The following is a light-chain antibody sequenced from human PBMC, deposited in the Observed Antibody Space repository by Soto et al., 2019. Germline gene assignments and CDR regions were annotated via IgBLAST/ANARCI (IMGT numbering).Light chain of an antibody. CDR2: GKN. J-gene: IGLJ1*01. V-gene: IGLV1-40*01. Sequence: QSVLTQPPSVSGAAGQRVTISCTGSSSDLGAGYDVHWYQQLPGTAPKLLIYGKNKRPSGAPDRFSGSKSGTPASLAISGLQSEDEADYYCAAWDDSLNGSYVFGNGTKGTVL. CDR1: SSDLGAGYD. CDR3: AAWDDSLNGSYV.